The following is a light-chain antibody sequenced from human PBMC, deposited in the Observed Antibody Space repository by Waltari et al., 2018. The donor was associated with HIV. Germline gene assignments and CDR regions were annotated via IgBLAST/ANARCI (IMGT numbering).Light chain of an antibody. Sequence: DFQMTQSPASLSASVGDRVTITCRASQSINKYLNWYQQRPGKAPTLLIFAASDLKSGVPSRFSGSASGTEFTLTVSSLQPEDFAIYYCQQTHSTPWTFGQGTKVEIK. CDR2: AAS. CDR1: QSINKY. J-gene: IGKJ1*01. CDR3: QQTHSTPWT. V-gene: IGKV1-39*01.